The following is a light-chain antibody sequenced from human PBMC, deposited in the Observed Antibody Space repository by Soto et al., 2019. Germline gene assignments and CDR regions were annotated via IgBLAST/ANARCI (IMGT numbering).Light chain of an antibody. V-gene: IGKV4-1*01. CDR3: QQYYSTPLT. CDR1: QSVLYSSDNNNY. J-gene: IGKJ4*01. CDR2: WAS. Sequence: DILITQSPDSLAVSLGERATINCKASQSVLYSSDNNNYIAWYQEKPGQPPKMLIYWASSRISGVPDQFSGSGSGTDFTLTISSLQAEDVAVYYCQQYYSTPLTFGGGTKVEIK.